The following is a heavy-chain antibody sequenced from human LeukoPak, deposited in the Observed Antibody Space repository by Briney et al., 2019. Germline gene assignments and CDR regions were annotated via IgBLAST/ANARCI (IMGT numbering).Heavy chain of an antibody. J-gene: IGHJ4*02. V-gene: IGHV3-30*18. D-gene: IGHD3-22*01. CDR1: GFTFSSYA. CDR3: AKSYYYDKLAYY. Sequence: GRSLRLSCAASGFTFSSYAMHWVRQAPGKGLEGVAVISYDGSNKYYADSVKGRFTISRDNSKNTLYLQMNSLRAEDTAVYYCAKSYYYDKLAYYWGQGTLVTVSS. CDR2: ISYDGSNK.